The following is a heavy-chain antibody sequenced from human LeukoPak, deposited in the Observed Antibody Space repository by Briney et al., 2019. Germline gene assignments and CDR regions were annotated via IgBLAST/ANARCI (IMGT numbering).Heavy chain of an antibody. CDR3: AREVVVAAPVDY. V-gene: IGHV3-21*01. Sequence: GGSLRLSCAASGFTSSSYSMNWVRQAPGKGLEWVSSISSSSSYIYYADSVKGRFTISRDNAKNSLYLQMNSLRAEDTAVYYCAREVVVAAPVDYWGQGTLVTVSS. J-gene: IGHJ4*02. CDR2: ISSSSSYI. D-gene: IGHD2-15*01. CDR1: GFTSSSYS.